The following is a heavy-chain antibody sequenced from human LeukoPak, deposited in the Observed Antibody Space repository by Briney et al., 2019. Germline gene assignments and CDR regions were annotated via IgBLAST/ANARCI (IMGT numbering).Heavy chain of an antibody. D-gene: IGHD2-15*01. CDR2: IYPGDSDT. CDR1: GYNFTNYW. J-gene: IGHJ5*02. CDR3: ARGYSAAYSPPEWFDP. V-gene: IGHV5-51*06. Sequence: GGSLKISCKTYGYNFTNYWIAWVRQMPGKGLEYMGIIYPGDSDTRYNPSFQGQFTISANKSLNTAYLQWRTLKASDTAIYYCARGYSAAYSPPEWFDPWGQGTLVTVSS.